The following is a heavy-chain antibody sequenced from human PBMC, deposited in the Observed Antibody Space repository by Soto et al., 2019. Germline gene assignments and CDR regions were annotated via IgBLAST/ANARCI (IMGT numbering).Heavy chain of an antibody. D-gene: IGHD3-22*01. V-gene: IGHV4-30-4*01. CDR2: IYYSGST. CDR1: GGSISSVDYY. J-gene: IGHJ3*02. Sequence: QVQLQESGPGLVKPSQTLSLTCTVSGGSISSVDYYWSWIRQPPGKGLEWIGYIYYSGSTHYNPSLKSRLTMSVDTSKDQFSLKMSSVTAADTAVYYCAGSIDLVAFDIWGQGTMVTVSS. CDR3: AGSIDLVAFDI.